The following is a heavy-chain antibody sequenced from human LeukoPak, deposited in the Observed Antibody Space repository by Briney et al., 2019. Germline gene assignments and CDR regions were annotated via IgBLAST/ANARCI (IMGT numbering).Heavy chain of an antibody. CDR2: ITPNSGAT. CDR1: GYTFTDFY. V-gene: IGHV1-2*02. J-gene: IGHJ4*02. CDR3: ARGETFDY. Sequence: WASVKVSCKASGYTFTDFYMHWVRQAPGQGLEWMGWITPNSGATNYAQKFQGRVTMTRDTSISTAYMELSRLTSDDTAVYYCARGETFDYWGQGTLVTVSS.